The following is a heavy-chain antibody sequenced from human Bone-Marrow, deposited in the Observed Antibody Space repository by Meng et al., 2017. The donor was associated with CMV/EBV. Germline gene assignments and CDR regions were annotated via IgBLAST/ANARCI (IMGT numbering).Heavy chain of an antibody. CDR3: AHYDSSGLHAFDV. V-gene: IGHV3-74*01. D-gene: IGHD3-22*01. J-gene: IGHJ3*01. CDR1: GFSFSSYW. CDR2: INSDGSTT. Sequence: GSLRLSCAASGFSFSSYWMHWVRQGPGKGLVWVSRINSDGSTTTYADFVKGRFTISRDNAKNTLFLQMNSLRAEDTAVYYCAHYDSSGLHAFDVWGQGTMVTVSS.